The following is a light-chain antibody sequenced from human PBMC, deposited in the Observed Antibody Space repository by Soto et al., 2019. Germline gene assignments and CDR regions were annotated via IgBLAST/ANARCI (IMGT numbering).Light chain of an antibody. Sequence: QSVLTQPPSASGSPGQSVTISCTGTSSDVGGYNYVSWYQQHPGKAPKLMIYEVSKRPSGVPDRFSGSKSGNTASLTVSGLQAEDEADYHCSSYAGGSNVVFGGGTQLTVL. CDR1: SSDVGGYNY. CDR2: EVS. V-gene: IGLV2-8*01. CDR3: SSYAGGSNVV. J-gene: IGLJ2*01.